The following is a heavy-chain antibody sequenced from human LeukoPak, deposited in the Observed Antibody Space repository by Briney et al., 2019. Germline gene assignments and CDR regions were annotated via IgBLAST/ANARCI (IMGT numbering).Heavy chain of an antibody. CDR1: GFTFSSYS. CDR3: ARVIGYVFSDY. Sequence: GGSLRLSCAASGFTFSSYSMNWVRQAPGKGLEWVSSIGSSSSYIYYADSVKGRFTISRDNAKNSLYLQMNSLRAEDTAVYYCARVIGYVFSDYWGQGTLVTVSS. CDR2: IGSSSSYI. D-gene: IGHD3-16*01. J-gene: IGHJ4*02. V-gene: IGHV3-21*01.